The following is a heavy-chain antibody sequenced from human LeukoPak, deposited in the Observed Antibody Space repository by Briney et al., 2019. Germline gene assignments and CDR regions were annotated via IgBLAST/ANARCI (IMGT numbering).Heavy chain of an antibody. V-gene: IGHV4-39*01. CDR3: ARLSRGKNDEPFPLDY. CDR2: LCYSGST. J-gene: IGHJ4*02. D-gene: IGHD1-1*01. Sequence: SETLSLTCTVYGGSISSSSYYWVWIRQPPGQELKWIGSLCYSGSTYYNPSLKSPVTISVDTSKNQFSLNLTSVTAADTAVYYCARLSRGKNDEPFPLDYLGQGTLVAYSS. CDR1: GGSISSSSYY.